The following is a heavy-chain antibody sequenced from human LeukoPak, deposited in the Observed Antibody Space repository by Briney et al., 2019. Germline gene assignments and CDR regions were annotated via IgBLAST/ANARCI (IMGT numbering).Heavy chain of an antibody. Sequence: GGSLRLSCTASGFTFGDYAMSWFRQAPGKGLEWVANIKQDGSEKYYVDSVKGRFTISRDNAKNSLYLQMNSLRAEDTAVYYCARAHSSGWWFDYWGQGTLVTVSS. J-gene: IGHJ4*02. D-gene: IGHD6-19*01. V-gene: IGHV3-7*01. CDR3: ARAHSSGWWFDY. CDR1: GFTFGDYA. CDR2: IKQDGSEK.